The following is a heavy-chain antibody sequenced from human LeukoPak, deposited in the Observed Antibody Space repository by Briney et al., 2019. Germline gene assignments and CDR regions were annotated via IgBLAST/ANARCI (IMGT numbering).Heavy chain of an antibody. CDR1: GGSLSGYY. Sequence: SETLSLTCAVYGGSLSGYYWSWIRQPPGKGLEWIGEINHSGSTNYNPSLKGRVTISVDTSKNQFSLKLSSVTAADTAVYYCARGISSSWYAYWGPGTLVTVSS. CDR2: INHSGST. CDR3: ARGISSSWYAY. D-gene: IGHD6-13*01. V-gene: IGHV4-34*01. J-gene: IGHJ4*02.